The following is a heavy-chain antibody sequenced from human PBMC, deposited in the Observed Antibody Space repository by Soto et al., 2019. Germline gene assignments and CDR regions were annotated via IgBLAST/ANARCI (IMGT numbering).Heavy chain of an antibody. J-gene: IGHJ6*02. CDR2: IWADGSNV. CDR1: GFTFSSHG. CDR3: ARDGQQLVPYGLDA. Sequence: QVQLVESGGGVVQPGGSLRLSCAASGFTFSSHGIHWVRQAPGKGLEWVAFIWADGSNVEYADSVKGRFTISRDSSKNTVDLQMNSLRAEDTAVYSCARDGQQLVPYGLDAWGQGTTVTVSS. V-gene: IGHV3-33*01. D-gene: IGHD6-6*01.